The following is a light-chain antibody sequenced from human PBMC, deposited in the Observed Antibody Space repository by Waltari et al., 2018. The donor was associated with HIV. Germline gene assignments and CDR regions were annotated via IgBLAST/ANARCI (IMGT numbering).Light chain of an antibody. J-gene: IGKJ4*01. Sequence: DIQMAQSPSNVSAFVGGTVTITCRASRDISTSLAWYQFRPGRPPKLLIYGAFQLETGVPSRFGGAGSGTEFTLTITSLQPEEFATYFCQQAQSFPHTFGGGTRVGIK. V-gene: IGKV1-12*01. CDR3: QQAQSFPHT. CDR1: RDISTS. CDR2: GAF.